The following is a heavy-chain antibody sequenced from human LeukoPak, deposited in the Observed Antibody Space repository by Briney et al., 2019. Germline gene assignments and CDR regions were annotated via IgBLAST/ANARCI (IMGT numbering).Heavy chain of an antibody. J-gene: IGHJ4*02. CDR3: ASQVGYGSGTYYNKLFDY. D-gene: IGHD3-10*01. Sequence: SETLSLTCTVSGGSISSTSYYWGWTRQPPGEGLEWIGSIYYSGTTYYNPSLKSRVTISLGTSQNQFSLRLTSVTAADTAVYYCASQVGYGSGTYYNKLFDYWGQGTLLTVSS. V-gene: IGHV4-39*01. CDR2: IYYSGTT. CDR1: GGSISSTSYY.